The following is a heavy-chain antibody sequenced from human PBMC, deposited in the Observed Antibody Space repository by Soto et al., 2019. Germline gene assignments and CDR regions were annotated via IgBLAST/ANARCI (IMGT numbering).Heavy chain of an antibody. Sequence: QVQLVESGGGVVQPGRSLRLSCAASGFTFSSYGMHWDHQAPGKGLEWVAVISSDGSNKYYADSVKGRFTISRDNSKNTLYLQMNSLTAEDTAVYYCAKEGPVKRRRYYYGMDVWGQGTTVTVSS. CDR3: AKEGPVKRRRYYYGMDV. CDR2: ISSDGSNK. J-gene: IGHJ6*02. V-gene: IGHV3-30*18. CDR1: GFTFSSYG.